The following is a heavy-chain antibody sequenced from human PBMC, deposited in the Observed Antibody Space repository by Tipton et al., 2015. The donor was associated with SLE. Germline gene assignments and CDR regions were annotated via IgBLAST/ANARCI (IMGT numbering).Heavy chain of an antibody. Sequence: TLSLTCTVSGGSISSGGYYWGWIPPYPGKGLEWVGDISYSGSTNYNPSLKSRLTISVDTSKNQFSLKLSSVTAADTAVYYCARDVGGYNTGWFPYYFDYWGQGTLVTVSS. CDR1: GGSISSGGYY. D-gene: IGHD2-8*02. CDR2: ISYSGST. CDR3: ARDVGGYNTGWFPYYFDY. J-gene: IGHJ4*02. V-gene: IGHV4-31*03.